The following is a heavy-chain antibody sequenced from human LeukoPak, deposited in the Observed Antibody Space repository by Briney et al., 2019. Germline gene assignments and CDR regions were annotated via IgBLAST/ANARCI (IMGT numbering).Heavy chain of an antibody. D-gene: IGHD2-15*01. Sequence: SETLSLTCAVYGGSFSGYYWSWIRQPPGKGLEWIGEINHSGSTNYNPSLKSRVTISVDTSKNHFSLKLSSVTAADTAVYYCARGPVAYYYYYGMDVWGQGTTVTVSS. V-gene: IGHV4-34*01. CDR2: INHSGST. CDR3: ARGPVAYYYYYGMDV. CDR1: GGSFSGYY. J-gene: IGHJ6*02.